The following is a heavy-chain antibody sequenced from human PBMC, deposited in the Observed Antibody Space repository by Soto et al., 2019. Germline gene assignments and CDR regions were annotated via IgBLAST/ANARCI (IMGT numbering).Heavy chain of an antibody. CDR3: ARQRTTVVTQDYFDH. V-gene: IGHV4-39*01. D-gene: IGHD2-21*02. CDR2: ICYSGLT. CDR1: GESISSSSYY. Sequence: SATLALTFIVSGESISSSSYYWGWIRQPPGKGLEWIGVICYSGLTYYNPPFKSRVTISIDTSTNQFSLKLSSVTATDTAVYYCARQRTTVVTQDYFDHWGQGALVT. J-gene: IGHJ4*02.